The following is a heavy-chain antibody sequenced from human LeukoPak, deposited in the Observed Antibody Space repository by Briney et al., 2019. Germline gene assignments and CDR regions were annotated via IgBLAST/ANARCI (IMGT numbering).Heavy chain of an antibody. CDR3: ARGSPPRRNYDSRGYYSYYFDY. V-gene: IGHV1-18*01. J-gene: IGHJ4*02. CDR1: GYTFTSYG. CDR2: ISAYNGNT. D-gene: IGHD3-22*01. Sequence: ASVKVSCKASGYTFTSYGISWVRQAPGQGLECMGWISAYNGNTNYAQKLQGRVTMTTDTSTATAYMELRSLRSDDTAVYYCARGSPPRRNYDSRGYYSYYFDYWGQGTLVTVSS.